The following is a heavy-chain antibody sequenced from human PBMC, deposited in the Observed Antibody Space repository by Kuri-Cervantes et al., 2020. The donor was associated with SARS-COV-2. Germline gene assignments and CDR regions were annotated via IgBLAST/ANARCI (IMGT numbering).Heavy chain of an antibody. CDR3: ARDLDPRPIDAFDI. CDR2: IKEDGSEI. J-gene: IGHJ3*02. V-gene: IGHV3-7*01. CDR1: GFTFSTYW. Sequence: GESLKISCAASGFTFSTYWMTWVRQAPGKGLEWVANIKEDGSEIYYVDSAKGRFTVSRDNAKNSLYLQMNSLRAVDTAVYYCARDLDPRPIDAFDIWGQGTMVTLSS.